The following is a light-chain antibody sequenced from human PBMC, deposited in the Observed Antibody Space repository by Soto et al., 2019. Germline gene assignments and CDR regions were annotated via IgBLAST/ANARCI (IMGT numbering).Light chain of an antibody. CDR1: QSISSW. J-gene: IGKJ1*01. CDR3: QQYNSYSGT. Sequence: DIQMTQSPSTLSASVGDRVTITCRASQSISSWLAWYQRKPGKAPKLLIYDASSLESGVPPRFSGSGSGTEFTLTISSLQPDDFAAYYCQQYNSYSGTFGQGTKVDIK. V-gene: IGKV1-5*01. CDR2: DAS.